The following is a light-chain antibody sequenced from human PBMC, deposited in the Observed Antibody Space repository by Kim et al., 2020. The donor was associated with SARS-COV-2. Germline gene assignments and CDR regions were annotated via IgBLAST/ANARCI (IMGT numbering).Light chain of an antibody. CDR3: QQRISWPLN. J-gene: IGKJ5*01. Sequence: EIVLTQSPATLSLSPGERATLSCRASQSVGSRLAWYRQKPGQAPRLLIDDASNRATGIPARFSGSGSGTDFTLTISSLEPEDFAVYYCQQRISWPLNFGQGTRLEIK. CDR2: DAS. V-gene: IGKV3-11*01. CDR1: QSVGSR.